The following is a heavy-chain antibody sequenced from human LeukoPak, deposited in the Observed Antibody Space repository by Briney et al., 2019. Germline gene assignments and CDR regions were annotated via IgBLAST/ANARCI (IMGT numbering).Heavy chain of an antibody. Sequence: GGSLRLSCAASGFTFSSYDMRWVRQAPGKGLEWVSTISSGGGRTYYADSVKGRFTISRDNSKNTLSLQMNSLRAEDTAVYYCAKAGSGYNFGGFGWGQGTPVTVSS. CDR3: AKAGSGYNFGGFG. D-gene: IGHD5-18*01. CDR1: GFTFSSYD. CDR2: ISSGGGRT. V-gene: IGHV3-23*01. J-gene: IGHJ4*02.